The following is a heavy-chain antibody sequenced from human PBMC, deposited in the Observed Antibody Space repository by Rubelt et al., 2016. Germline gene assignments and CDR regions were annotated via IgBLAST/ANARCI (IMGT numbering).Heavy chain of an antibody. CDR3: ARIDDSSGFYEKDY. J-gene: IGHJ4*02. Sequence: PGESLRISCTGSGYSFTSYWISWVRQMPGKGLEWMGRIDPSDSYTNYSPSFQGHVTISADKSITPAYLQWSSLKASDTAMYYCARIDDSSGFYEKDYWGQGTLVTVSS. CDR1: GYSFTSYW. V-gene: IGHV5-10-1*01. CDR2: IDPSDSYT. D-gene: IGHD3-22*01.